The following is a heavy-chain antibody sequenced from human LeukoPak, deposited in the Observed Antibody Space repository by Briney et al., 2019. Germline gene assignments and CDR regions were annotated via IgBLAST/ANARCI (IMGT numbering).Heavy chain of an antibody. CDR2: IKQDGNEK. CDR1: GFSFSLYG. D-gene: IGHD4-11*01. V-gene: IGHV3-7*01. CDR3: ARGRVNSDY. Sequence: PGGSLRLSCGASGFSFSLYGMHWVRQGPGKGLEWVASIKQDGNEKYYVDSVKGRFTISRHTAKNSLYLQMNSLRADDTAVYYCARGRVNSDYWGQGTLVTVSS. J-gene: IGHJ4*02.